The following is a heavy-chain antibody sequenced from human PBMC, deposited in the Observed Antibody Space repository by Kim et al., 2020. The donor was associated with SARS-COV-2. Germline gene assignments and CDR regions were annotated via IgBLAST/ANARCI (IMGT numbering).Heavy chain of an antibody. Sequence: GESLKISCKGSGYSFTNSWIGWVRQMPGKGLEWMGIIYPGDSDTRYSPSFQGQVTIPADKSIRTAYLQWSSLKASDTAIDYCAKHLNYYGSGRYFDYWGQGTLVTVSS. D-gene: IGHD3-10*01. CDR2: IYPGDSDT. V-gene: IGHV5-51*01. J-gene: IGHJ4*02. CDR1: GYSFTNSW. CDR3: AKHLNYYGSGRYFDY.